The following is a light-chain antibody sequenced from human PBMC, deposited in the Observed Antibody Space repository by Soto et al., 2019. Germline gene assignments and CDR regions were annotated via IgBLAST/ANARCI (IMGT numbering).Light chain of an antibody. CDR1: QSVSSNF. Sequence: EIVLTQSPGTLSLSPGERATLSCRASQSVSSNFLAWYQQKPGQAPRLLMYGASSRATGIPDRFGGSGSGTGFTLTISRLEPEDFGVYYCQQYGSSPITFGQGTRLEI. CDR3: QQYGSSPIT. CDR2: GAS. J-gene: IGKJ5*01. V-gene: IGKV3-20*01.